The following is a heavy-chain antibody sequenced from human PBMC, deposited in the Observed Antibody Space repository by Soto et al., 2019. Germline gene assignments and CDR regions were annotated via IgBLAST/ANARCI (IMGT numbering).Heavy chain of an antibody. CDR3: AAELYSGGRCCSFAI. CDR2: IIVGNGRT. V-gene: IGHV1-58*01. CDR1: GFTFSNSA. D-gene: IGHD2-15*01. J-gene: IGHJ3*02. Sequence: QMQVVQSGPEVKNPGTSVKVSCKTSGFTFSNSAVQWVRQARGQRLEWIGWIIVGNGRTNFAQELQGRLTISRDMSTNTAYMELSGLRSEDTAFYYCAAELYSGGRCCSFAIWGQGTMVTVSS.